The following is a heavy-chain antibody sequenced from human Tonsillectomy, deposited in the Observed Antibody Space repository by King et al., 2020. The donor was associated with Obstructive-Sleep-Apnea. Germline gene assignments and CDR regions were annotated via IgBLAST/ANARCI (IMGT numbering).Heavy chain of an antibody. CDR3: AKVGGSGSYYGYYFDY. Sequence: VQLVESGGGVVQPGRSLRLSCAASGFIFSSYGMHWVRQAPGKGLEWVAVISYDGSNKYYADSVKSRFTISRDNSKNTLYLQMNSLRAEDTAVYYCAKVGGSGSYYGYYFDYWGQGTLVTVSS. CDR1: GFIFSSYG. V-gene: IGHV3-30*18. D-gene: IGHD3-10*01. CDR2: ISYDGSNK. J-gene: IGHJ4*02.